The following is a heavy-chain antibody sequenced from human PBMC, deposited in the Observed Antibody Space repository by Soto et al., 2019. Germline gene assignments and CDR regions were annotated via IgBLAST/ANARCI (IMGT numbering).Heavy chain of an antibody. CDR2: INHSGST. CDR3: ARLSGKGYSRSWYPSKARLPNYYFDY. Sequence: PSETLSLTCAVYGGSFRGYYWSWIRQPPGKGLEWIGEINHSGSTNYNPSLKSRVTISVDTSKNQFSLKLSSVTAADTAVYYCARLSGKGYSRSWYPSKARLPNYYFDYWGQGTLVTVSS. J-gene: IGHJ4*02. D-gene: IGHD6-13*01. CDR1: GGSFRGYY. V-gene: IGHV4-34*01.